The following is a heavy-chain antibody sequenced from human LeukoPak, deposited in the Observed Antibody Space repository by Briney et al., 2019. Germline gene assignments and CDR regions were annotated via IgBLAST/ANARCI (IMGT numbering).Heavy chain of an antibody. D-gene: IGHD5-24*01. CDR2: VFSSGST. Sequence: SETLSLTCTVSGGSISSYYWSWIRQPPGKGLEWIGYVFSSGSTTYNPSLKSRVTISVDTSKNQFSPELSSVTAADTAMYYCTRRRRDGYNFDLWGQGTLVTVSS. CDR3: TRRRRDGYNFDL. J-gene: IGHJ4*02. CDR1: GGSISSYY. V-gene: IGHV4-59*01.